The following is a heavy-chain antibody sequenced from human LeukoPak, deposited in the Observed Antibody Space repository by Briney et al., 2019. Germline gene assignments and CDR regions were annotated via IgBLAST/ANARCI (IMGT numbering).Heavy chain of an antibody. CDR1: GFTFSSYG. CDR3: AKDRNFDY. Sequence: GGSLRLSCAASGFTFSSYGMHWVRQAPGKGLEWVAVISYDGSNKYYADSVEGRFTISRDNSKNTLYLQMNSLRAEDTAVYYCAKDRNFDYWGQGTLVTVSS. V-gene: IGHV3-30*18. CDR2: ISYDGSNK. J-gene: IGHJ4*02.